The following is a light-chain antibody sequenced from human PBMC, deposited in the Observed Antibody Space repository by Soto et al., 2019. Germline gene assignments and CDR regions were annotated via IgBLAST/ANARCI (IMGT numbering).Light chain of an antibody. CDR2: EVS. J-gene: IGLJ1*01. V-gene: IGLV2-14*01. CDR3: SSYTSSSIDYV. Sequence: QSALTQPASVSGSPGQSITISCTGTSSDVGGYNYVSWYQQHPGKAPKLMIYEVSNRPSGVSNRFAGSKSGNTASLTISGLQADDEADYYCSSYTSSSIDYVFGTGTQLTV. CDR1: SSDVGGYNY.